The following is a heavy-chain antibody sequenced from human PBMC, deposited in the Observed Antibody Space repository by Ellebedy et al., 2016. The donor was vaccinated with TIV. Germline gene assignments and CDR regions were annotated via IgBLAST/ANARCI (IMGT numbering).Heavy chain of an antibody. D-gene: IGHD2-21*01. CDR2: INHSGST. Sequence: SETLSLXXAVYGGSFSGYYWSWIRQPPGKGLEWIGEINHSGSTNYNPSLKSRVTISVDTSKNQFSLKLSSVTAADTAVYYCASHRFLAFDIWGQGTMVTVSS. J-gene: IGHJ3*02. V-gene: IGHV4-34*01. CDR1: GGSFSGYY. CDR3: ASHRFLAFDI.